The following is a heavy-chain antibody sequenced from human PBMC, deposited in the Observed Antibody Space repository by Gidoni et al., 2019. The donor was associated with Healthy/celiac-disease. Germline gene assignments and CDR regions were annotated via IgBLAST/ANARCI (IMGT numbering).Heavy chain of an antibody. CDR3: TTGTVTYYDFWSGYTYYYYYGMDV. CDR2: IKSKTDGGTT. J-gene: IGHJ6*02. Sequence: EVQLVESGGGLVKPGGSLRRSCAAPGVTLSNAWMSWVRQAPGKGLAWVGRIKSKTDGGTTDYAAPVKGRFTISRDDSKNTLYLQMNSLKTDDTAVYYCTTGTVTYYDFWSGYTYYYYYGMDVWGQGTTVTVSS. V-gene: IGHV3-15*01. D-gene: IGHD3-3*01. CDR1: GVTLSNAW.